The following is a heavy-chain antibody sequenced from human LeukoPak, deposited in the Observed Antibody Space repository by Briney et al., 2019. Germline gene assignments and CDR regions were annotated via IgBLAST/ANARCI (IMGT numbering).Heavy chain of an antibody. CDR1: GFTFSTYG. J-gene: IGHJ4*02. CDR2: ISYDGSTK. Sequence: PGRSLRLSCAASGFTFSTYGMHGVRQAPGKGLEWVAVISYDGSTKYYADSVKGRFTISRDNSKNTLFLQMNSLRADDTAVYYCAKARHCGGDCYSLMDYWGQGILVTVSS. V-gene: IGHV3-30*18. D-gene: IGHD2-21*02. CDR3: AKARHCGGDCYSLMDY.